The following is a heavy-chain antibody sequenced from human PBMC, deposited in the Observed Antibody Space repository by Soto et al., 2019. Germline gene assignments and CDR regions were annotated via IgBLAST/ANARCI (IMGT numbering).Heavy chain of an antibody. J-gene: IGHJ6*02. CDR1: GGSISSYY. CDR3: ARQRPTDGRWEFANYYGMDV. V-gene: IGHV4-59*08. Sequence: PSETLSLTCTVSGGSISSYYWSWIRQPPGKGLEWIGYIYYSGSTNYNPSLRSRVTISVDTSKNQFSLKLSSVTAADTAVYYCARQRPTDGRWEFANYYGMDVWGQGTPVTSP. D-gene: IGHD1-26*01. CDR2: IYYSGST.